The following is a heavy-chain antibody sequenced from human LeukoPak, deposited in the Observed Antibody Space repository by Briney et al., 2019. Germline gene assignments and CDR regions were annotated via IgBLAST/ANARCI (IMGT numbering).Heavy chain of an antibody. Sequence: PGRSLRLSCAASGFTFSSHGFHWVRQAPGKGLEWVAVISYDGSNKYYADSVKGRFTISRDNSKNTLYLQMNSLRAEDTAVYYCAKDKQLVLDYWGQGTLVTVSS. D-gene: IGHD6-13*01. V-gene: IGHV3-30*18. CDR2: ISYDGSNK. J-gene: IGHJ4*02. CDR3: AKDKQLVLDY. CDR1: GFTFSSHG.